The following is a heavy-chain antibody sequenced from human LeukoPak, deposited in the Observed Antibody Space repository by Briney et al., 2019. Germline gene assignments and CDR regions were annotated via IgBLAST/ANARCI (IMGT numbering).Heavy chain of an antibody. V-gene: IGHV4-39*01. CDR3: ARQYYDNTGYYYFDY. D-gene: IGHD3-22*01. Sequence: PSETLSLTCTVSGGSITGSSYYWGWIRQPPGKGLEWIGSMYYSGSTYYSPSLKSRLTISVDTSKNQFSLKLTSVTAADTAVYYCARQYYDNTGYYYFDYWGQGTLVTVSS. CDR1: GGSITGSSYY. J-gene: IGHJ4*02. CDR2: MYYSGST.